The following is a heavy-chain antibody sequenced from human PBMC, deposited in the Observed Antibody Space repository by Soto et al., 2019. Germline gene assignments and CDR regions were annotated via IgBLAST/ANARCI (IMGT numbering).Heavy chain of an antibody. V-gene: IGHV5-51*01. CDR2: IYPGDSDT. CDR3: ARGVGATSHYYYGMDV. CDR1: GYSFTSYW. J-gene: IGHJ6*02. Sequence: PGESPKISCKGSGYSFTSYWIGWVRQMPGKGLEWMGIIYPGDSDTRYSPSFQGQVTISADKSISTAYLQWSSLKASDTAMYYCARGVGATSHYYYGMDVWGQGTTVTVSS. D-gene: IGHD1-26*01.